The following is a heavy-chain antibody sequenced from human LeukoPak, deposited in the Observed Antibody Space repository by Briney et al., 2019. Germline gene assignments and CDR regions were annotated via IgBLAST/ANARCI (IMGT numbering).Heavy chain of an antibody. CDR2: IYYSGST. Sequence: SETLSLTCTVSGGSISSGGYYWSWIRQHPGKGLEWIGYIYYSGSTYYNPSLKSRVTISVDTSKNQFSLKLSSGTAADTAVDYCARPSSGYYYAFDIWGQGTMVTVSS. D-gene: IGHD3-22*01. CDR1: GGSISSGGYY. V-gene: IGHV4-31*03. J-gene: IGHJ3*02. CDR3: ARPSSGYYYAFDI.